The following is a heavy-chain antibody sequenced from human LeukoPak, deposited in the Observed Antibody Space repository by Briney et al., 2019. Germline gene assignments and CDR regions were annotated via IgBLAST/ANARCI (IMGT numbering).Heavy chain of an antibody. V-gene: IGHV4-59*01. CDR1: GGSIRNYY. Sequence: SETLSLTCTVSGGSIRNYYWSWIRQPPGKGLEWIGNIYYSGSTRNTPSLKSPVTISADTSKNQLSLKLSSVAAADTAVYYCARHARGDAFDIGGQGTMVTVSS. CDR2: IYYSGST. J-gene: IGHJ3*02. D-gene: IGHD2-2*01. CDR3: ARHARGDAFDI.